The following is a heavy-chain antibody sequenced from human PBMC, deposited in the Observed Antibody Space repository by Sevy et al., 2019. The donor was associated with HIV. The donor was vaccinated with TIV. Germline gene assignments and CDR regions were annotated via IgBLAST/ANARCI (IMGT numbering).Heavy chain of an antibody. CDR3: ARTPPVRSGDDSLNWFDH. Sequence: SETLSLTCSVSGGPISSYYWSWIRQPPGKRLEWIGYIHYSGSTNYNPSLNSRLTISVDTSKNPFSLRLTCVTAADSDEYYCARTPPVRSGDDSLNWFDHWGQGILVTVSS. CDR2: IHYSGST. J-gene: IGHJ5*02. V-gene: IGHV4-59*01. CDR1: GGPISSYY. D-gene: IGHD5-12*01.